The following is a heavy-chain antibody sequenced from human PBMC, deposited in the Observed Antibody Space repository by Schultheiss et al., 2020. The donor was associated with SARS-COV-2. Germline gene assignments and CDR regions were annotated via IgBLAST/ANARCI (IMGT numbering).Heavy chain of an antibody. Sequence: GGSLRLSCAASGFTFSSYAMSWVRQAPGKGLEWVSAISGSGGSTYYADSVKGRFTISRDNSKNTLYLQMNSLRAEDTAVYYCAKDLGKNYYDTFGAFDIWGQGTMVTVSS. D-gene: IGHD3-22*01. CDR1: GFTFSSYA. CDR2: ISGSGGST. J-gene: IGHJ3*02. V-gene: IGHV3-23*01. CDR3: AKDLGKNYYDTFGAFDI.